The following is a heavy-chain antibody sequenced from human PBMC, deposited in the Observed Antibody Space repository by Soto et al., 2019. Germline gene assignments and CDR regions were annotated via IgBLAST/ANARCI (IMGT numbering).Heavy chain of an antibody. V-gene: IGHV3-30*12. CDR2: ISHDGNNT. CDR3: ATVPAASDRTAFYYVSKFFFFDY. Sequence: LRLSCAASGFTFSSYGMHWVRQAPGKGLGWVAFISHDGNNTYYADSVKGRFTISRDDANKSVYLQMNNLRAEDTAVYYCATVPAASDRTAFYYVSKFFFFDYWGRGTQVTVSS. CDR1: GFTFSSYG. D-gene: IGHD3-22*01. J-gene: IGHJ4*02.